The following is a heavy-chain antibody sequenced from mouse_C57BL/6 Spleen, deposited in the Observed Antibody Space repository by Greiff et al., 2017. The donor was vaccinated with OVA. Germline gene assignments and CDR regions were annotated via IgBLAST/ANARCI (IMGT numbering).Heavy chain of an antibody. Sequence: EVQLQQSGPELVKPGASVKIPCKASGYTFTDYNMDWVKQSHGKSLEWIGDINPNNGGPIYNQKFKGKATLTLEQSSSTAYMELRSLTSEDTAVYYCARSILYYYGSSPWAMDYWGQGTSVTVSS. D-gene: IGHD1-1*01. CDR3: ARSILYYYGSSPWAMDY. V-gene: IGHV1-18*01. J-gene: IGHJ4*01. CDR2: INPNNGGP. CDR1: GYTFTDYN.